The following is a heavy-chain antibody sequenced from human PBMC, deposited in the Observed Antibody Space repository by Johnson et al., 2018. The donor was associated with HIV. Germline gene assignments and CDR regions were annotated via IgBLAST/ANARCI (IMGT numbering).Heavy chain of an antibody. CDR1: GFSFDDYV. CDR3: ARDRRSSFDI. CDR2: IWYDGSNK. V-gene: IGHV3-33*08. D-gene: IGHD6-6*01. J-gene: IGHJ3*02. Sequence: QVQLVESGGGVVQPGRSLRLSCAASGFSFDDYVMHWVRQAPGKGLEWVAVIWYDGSNKYYADSVKGRFTISRDNSKTTLFLHINSLRAEDTAVYYCARDRRSSFDIWGQGTMVAVSS.